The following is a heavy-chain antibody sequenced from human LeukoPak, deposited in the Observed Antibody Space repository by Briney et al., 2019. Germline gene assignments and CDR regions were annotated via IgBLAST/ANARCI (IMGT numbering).Heavy chain of an antibody. V-gene: IGHV1-69*02. CDR2: ISPILGVN. J-gene: IGHJ2*01. CDR1: GGTFTTYS. D-gene: IGHD3-22*01. Sequence: SVKVSCKASGGTFTTYSITWVRQAPGQGLEWMGRISPILGVNYYAQKFQGRVTISADKSMITAYMDLSNVTSEDTAVYYCAAVYDGAAGYFDLWGRGTLITVSS. CDR3: AAVYDGAAGYFDL.